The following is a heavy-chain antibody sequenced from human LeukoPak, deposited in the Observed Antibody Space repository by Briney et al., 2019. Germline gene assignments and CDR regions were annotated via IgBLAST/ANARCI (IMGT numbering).Heavy chain of an antibody. D-gene: IGHD3-22*01. CDR2: IYTSGGT. CDR3: ATLYSSGYSVDR. Sequence: PSQTLSLTCTVSGGSISSGSYYWSWIRQSAGKGLEWIGRIYTSGGTNYNPSLKSRVTISVDTSKNQFSLKLSSVTAADTAVYYCATLYSSGYSVDRWGQGTLVTVSS. CDR1: GGSISSGSYY. V-gene: IGHV4-61*02. J-gene: IGHJ4*02.